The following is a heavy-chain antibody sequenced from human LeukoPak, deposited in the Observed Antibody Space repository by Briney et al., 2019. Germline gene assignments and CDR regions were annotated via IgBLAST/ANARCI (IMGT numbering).Heavy chain of an antibody. D-gene: IGHD1-7*01. Sequence: QPGGSLRLSCAASGFTFSIYGMSWVRQAPGRGLEWVSAMSGSGGSTYYADSVKGRFTISRDNSKNTLYLQMNSLRAEDTAVYYCAKRRGLELLYYYYMDVWGKGTTVTVSS. CDR1: GFTFSIYG. CDR3: AKRRGLELLYYYYMDV. J-gene: IGHJ6*03. CDR2: MSGSGGST. V-gene: IGHV3-23*01.